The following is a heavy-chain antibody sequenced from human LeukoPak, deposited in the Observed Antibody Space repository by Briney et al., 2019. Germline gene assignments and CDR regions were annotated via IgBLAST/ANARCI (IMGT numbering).Heavy chain of an antibody. J-gene: IGHJ4*02. D-gene: IGHD1-1*01. CDR2: ISGSGGST. Sequence: PRGCLRVSCAASGVTFSSYAMSWVREAPGKGLGWVSAISGSGGSTYYADSVKGRFTISRDNSKNTLYLQMNRLRAEDTAVYYCAKPSVRHSPPDSWGQGTLVTVSS. CDR3: AKPSVRHSPPDS. CDR1: GVTFSSYA. V-gene: IGHV3-23*01.